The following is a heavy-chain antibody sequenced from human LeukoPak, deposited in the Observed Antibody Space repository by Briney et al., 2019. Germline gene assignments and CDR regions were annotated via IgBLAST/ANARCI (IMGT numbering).Heavy chain of an antibody. CDR1: GGTFSSYA. CDR3: ARVSSGYDNWFDS. D-gene: IGHD3-22*01. V-gene: IGHV1-69*05. Sequence: SVKVSCKASGGTFSSYAISWVRQAPGQGLEWMGGIIPIFGTANYAQKFQGRVTITTDESTSTAYMELSSLRSEDTAVYYCARVSSGYDNWFDSWGQGTLVTVSS. CDR2: IIPIFGTA. J-gene: IGHJ5*01.